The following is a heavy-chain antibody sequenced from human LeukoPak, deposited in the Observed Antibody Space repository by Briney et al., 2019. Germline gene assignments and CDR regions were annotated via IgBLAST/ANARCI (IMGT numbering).Heavy chain of an antibody. D-gene: IGHD3-10*01. J-gene: IGHJ4*02. V-gene: IGHV3-48*04. CDR2: ISSSSSTI. Sequence: GGSLRLSCAASGFTFSSYSMNWVRQAPGKGLEWVSYISSSSSTIYYADFVKGRFTISRDNAKNSLYLQMNSLRAEDTAVYYCARDSLWFGELFADYWGQGTLVTVSS. CDR3: ARDSLWFGELFADY. CDR1: GFTFSSYS.